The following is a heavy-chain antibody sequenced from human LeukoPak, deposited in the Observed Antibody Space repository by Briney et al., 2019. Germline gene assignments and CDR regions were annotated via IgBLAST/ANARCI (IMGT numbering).Heavy chain of an antibody. V-gene: IGHV3-74*01. Sequence: GGSLRLSCAASGFTFRNYWLHWVRQAPGKGLVWVSRVKGDGSFTDYADSVKGRFTISRDNAKNTLYLQMYSLRAEDTAAYYCVRDGDDYNFDYWGQGSLVTVSS. J-gene: IGHJ4*02. D-gene: IGHD5-24*01. CDR2: VKGDGSFT. CDR1: GFTFRNYW. CDR3: VRDGDDYNFDY.